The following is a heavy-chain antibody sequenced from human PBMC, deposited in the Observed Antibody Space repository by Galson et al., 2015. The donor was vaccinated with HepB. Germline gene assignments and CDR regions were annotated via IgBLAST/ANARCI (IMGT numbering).Heavy chain of an antibody. Sequence: SLRLSCAASGFIFSNYAMHWVRQAPGKGLEWVAVISYDGSNKYYADSVKGRFTISRDNSKNTLYLQMNSLRGEDTAVYYCARGHPAYTSGWYAPSFGYWGQGTLVTVSS. CDR1: GFIFSNYA. CDR2: ISYDGSNK. CDR3: ARGHPAYTSGWYAPSFGY. D-gene: IGHD6-19*01. V-gene: IGHV3-30-3*01. J-gene: IGHJ4*02.